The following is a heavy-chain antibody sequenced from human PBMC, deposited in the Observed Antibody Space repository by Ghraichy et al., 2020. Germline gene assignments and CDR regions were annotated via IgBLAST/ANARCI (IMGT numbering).Heavy chain of an antibody. D-gene: IGHD6-19*01. CDR1: GYTFTDYY. Sequence: ASVKVSCKTSGYTFTDYYMHWVRQAPGQGLEWMGWINPNSGGTNYAQNFQGWVTMTRDTSIGTACMELSRLRSDDTAVYYCARGGYSSGWYDSGYYGMDVWGQGTTVTVSS. V-gene: IGHV1-2*04. J-gene: IGHJ6*02. CDR2: INPNSGGT. CDR3: ARGGYSSGWYDSGYYGMDV.